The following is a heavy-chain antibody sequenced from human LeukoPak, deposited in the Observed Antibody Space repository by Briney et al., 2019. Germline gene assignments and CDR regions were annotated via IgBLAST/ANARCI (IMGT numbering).Heavy chain of an antibody. D-gene: IGHD6-19*01. CDR3: ARIAVAGMGGDY. CDR2: INPNSGGT. J-gene: IGHJ4*02. V-gene: IGHV1-2*02. CDR1: GYTFTSHY. Sequence: ASVNVSCKASGYTFTSHYMHWVRQAPGQGLEWMGWINPNSGGTNYAQKLQGRVTMTRDTSISTAYMELSRLRSDDTAVYYCARIAVAGMGGDYWGQGTLVTVSS.